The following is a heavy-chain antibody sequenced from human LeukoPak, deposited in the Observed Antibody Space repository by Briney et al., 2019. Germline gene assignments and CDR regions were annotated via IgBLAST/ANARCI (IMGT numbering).Heavy chain of an antibody. D-gene: IGHD2-15*01. V-gene: IGHV2-5*02. CDR3: AHKRGRGGPFDI. CDR1: GFSLTTSGEG. CDR2: LYWDDDK. J-gene: IGHJ3*02. Sequence: SGPTLVNPTQTLTLTCTFSGFSLTTSGEGVGWIRQPPGKAPEWLALLYWDDDKRYSPSLKSRLTITKDTSKNQVVLAMTNMDPVDTATYYCAHKRGRGGPFDIWGQGTMVTVSS.